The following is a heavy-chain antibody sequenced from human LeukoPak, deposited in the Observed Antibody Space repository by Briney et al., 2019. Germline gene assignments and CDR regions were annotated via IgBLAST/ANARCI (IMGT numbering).Heavy chain of an antibody. D-gene: IGHD6-19*01. CDR1: GSSFTDHW. CDR2: IYPGDSDT. CDR3: ARGDNSGWYFFDY. J-gene: IGHJ4*02. Sequence: GASLQISCQASGSSFTDHWIGCVRQLPGKGLEWMGIIYPGDSDTRYSPSFQGQVTISADKSISTAYLQWSTLQAPDTAMYYCARGDNSGWYFFDYWGQGTLVTVSS. V-gene: IGHV5-51*01.